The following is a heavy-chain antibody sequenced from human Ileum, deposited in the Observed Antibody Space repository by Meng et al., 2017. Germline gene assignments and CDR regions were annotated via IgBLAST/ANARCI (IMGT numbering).Heavy chain of an antibody. CDR3: ARGFYASSGAYYPPGR. CDR1: GYSISSGFH. D-gene: IGHD3-22*01. J-gene: IGHJ4*02. V-gene: IGHV4-38-2*02. CDR2: MYHRGSP. Sequence: GSLRLSCSVSGYSISSGFHWGWIRQSPGKGLEWIATMYHRGSPYYNPSLESRVTISVDTSKNQLYLQLTSMTAADTAVYYCARGFYASSGAYYPPGRWGQGTLVTVSS.